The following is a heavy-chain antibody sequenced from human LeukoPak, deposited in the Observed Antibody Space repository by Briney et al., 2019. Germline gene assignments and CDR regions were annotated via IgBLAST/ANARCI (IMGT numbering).Heavy chain of an antibody. Sequence: ASVKVSCKASGYTFTGYYMHWVRQAPGQGLEWMGWINPNSGGTNYAQKFQGRVTMTRDTSISTAYMELSRLRSDDTAVYYCARGSRVWFGEFSLFDYWGQGTLVTVSS. J-gene: IGHJ4*02. V-gene: IGHV1-2*02. CDR3: ARGSRVWFGEFSLFDY. CDR2: INPNSGGT. D-gene: IGHD3-10*01. CDR1: GYTFTGYY.